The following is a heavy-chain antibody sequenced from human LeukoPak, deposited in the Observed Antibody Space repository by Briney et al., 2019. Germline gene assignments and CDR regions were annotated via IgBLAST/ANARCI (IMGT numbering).Heavy chain of an antibody. CDR3: ARGTLKAAATDFDY. Sequence: GGSLRLSCAASGFTFDDYGMSWVRRAPGKGLEWVSGINWNGGSTAYADSVKGRFTISRDNAKNSLYLQMNSLRAEDTALYYCARGTLKAAATDFDYWGQGTLVTVSS. CDR1: GFTFDDYG. CDR2: INWNGGST. V-gene: IGHV3-20*04. J-gene: IGHJ4*02. D-gene: IGHD6-13*01.